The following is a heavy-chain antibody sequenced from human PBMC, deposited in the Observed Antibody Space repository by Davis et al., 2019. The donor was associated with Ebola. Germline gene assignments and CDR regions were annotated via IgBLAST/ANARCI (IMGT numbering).Heavy chain of an antibody. J-gene: IGHJ4*02. CDR2: IIPIFGTA. V-gene: IGHV1-69*13. D-gene: IGHD3-10*01. CDR1: GYTFTSYY. CDR3: AREPLPRPWLRESRRGYYFDY. Sequence: SVKVSCKASGYTFTSYYMHWVRQAPGQGLEWMGGIIPIFGTANYAQKFQGRVTITADESTSTAYMELSSLRSEDTAVYYCAREPLPRPWLRESRRGYYFDYWGQGTLVTVSS.